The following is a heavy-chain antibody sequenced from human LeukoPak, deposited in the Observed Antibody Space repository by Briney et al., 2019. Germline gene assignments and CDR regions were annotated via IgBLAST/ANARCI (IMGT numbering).Heavy chain of an antibody. J-gene: IGHJ4*02. D-gene: IGHD1-7*01. CDR1: GFTVSSNY. CDR2: IYSGGST. Sequence: GGSLRLSCAASGFTVSSNYMSWVRQAPGKGLEWGSVIYSGGSTYYADSVKGRFTISRDNSKNTLYLQMNSLRAEDTAVYYCARDGGTRGTLYYFDYWGQGTLVTVSS. CDR3: ARDGGTRGTLYYFDY. V-gene: IGHV3-66*02.